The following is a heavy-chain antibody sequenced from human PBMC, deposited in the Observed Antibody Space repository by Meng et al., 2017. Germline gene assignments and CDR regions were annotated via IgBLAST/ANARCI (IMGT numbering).Heavy chain of an antibody. V-gene: IGHV3-33*01. J-gene: IGHJ4*02. CDR2: IWYDGSNK. Sequence: GESLNISCAASGFTFSSYGMHWVRQAPGKGLEWVAVIWYDGSNKYYADSVKGRFTISRDNSKNTLYLQMNSLRAEDTAVYYCARTHIAAAGTPLYFDYWGQGTLVTVSS. CDR1: GFTFSSYG. D-gene: IGHD6-13*01. CDR3: ARTHIAAAGTPLYFDY.